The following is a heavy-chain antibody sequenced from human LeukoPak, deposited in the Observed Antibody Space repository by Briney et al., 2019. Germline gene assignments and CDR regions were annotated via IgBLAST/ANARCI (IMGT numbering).Heavy chain of an antibody. CDR2: IYPGDSDT. J-gene: IGHJ3*02. Sequence: GESLKISCKGSGYSLTSYWIGWVRQMPGKGLEWMGIIYPGDSDTRYSPSFQGQVTISADKSISTAYLQWSSLKASDTAMYYCARSPYYYGSSGLGAFDIWGQGTMVTVSS. V-gene: IGHV5-51*01. CDR3: ARSPYYYGSSGLGAFDI. CDR1: GYSLTSYW. D-gene: IGHD3-22*01.